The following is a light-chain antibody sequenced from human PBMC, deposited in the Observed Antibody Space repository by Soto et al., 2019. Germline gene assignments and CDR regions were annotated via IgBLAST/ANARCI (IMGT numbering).Light chain of an antibody. Sequence: QAASVSGSPGQSITMSCTGTSSDVGGYDYVSWYQQHPGEVPKLIIFEVSSRPAWISNRFSASKSGNTASLTISGLQAEDEADYYCSSYTTSSSYVFGTGTKVTVL. V-gene: IGLV2-14*01. J-gene: IGLJ1*01. CDR3: SSYTTSSSYV. CDR1: SSDVGGYDY. CDR2: EVS.